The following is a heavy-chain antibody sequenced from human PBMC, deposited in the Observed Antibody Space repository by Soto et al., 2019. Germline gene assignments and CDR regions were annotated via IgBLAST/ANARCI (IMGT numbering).Heavy chain of an antibody. V-gene: IGHV3-30-3*01. Sequence: PGGSLRLSCAASGFTFSSYAMHWVRQAPGKGLEWVAVISYDGSNKYYADSVKGRFTISRDNSKNTLYLQMNSLRAEDTAVYYCARDLIRRQQLVQNYYYYYGMDVWGQGTTVTVSS. CDR2: ISYDGSNK. D-gene: IGHD6-13*01. J-gene: IGHJ6*02. CDR1: GFTFSSYA. CDR3: ARDLIRRQQLVQNYYYYYGMDV.